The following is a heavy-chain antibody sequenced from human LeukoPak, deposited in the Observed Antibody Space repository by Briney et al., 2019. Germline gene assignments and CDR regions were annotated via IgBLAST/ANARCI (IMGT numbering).Heavy chain of an antibody. CDR1: GFAFSRND. CDR3: AKYRGFGDSYDS. CDR2: IGGSGTRT. Sequence: PGGSLRLSCAASGFAFSRNDMSWVRQAPGKGLEWVSSIGGSGTRTHYADSVKGRFTISRDTFKNTLYLQMNSLRAEDAAVYYCAKYRGFGDSYDSWGQGTLVTVSS. D-gene: IGHD3-10*01. V-gene: IGHV3-23*01. J-gene: IGHJ4*02.